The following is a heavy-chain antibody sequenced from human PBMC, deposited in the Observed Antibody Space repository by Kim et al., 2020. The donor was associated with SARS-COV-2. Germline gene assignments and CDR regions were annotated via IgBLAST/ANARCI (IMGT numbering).Heavy chain of an antibody. V-gene: IGHV5-10-1*01. CDR2: IDPSDSYT. J-gene: IGHJ5*02. Sequence: GESLKISCKGSGYSFTSYWISWVRQMPGKGLEWMGRIDPSDSYTNYSPSFQGHVTISADKSISTAYLQWSSLKASDTAMYYCARSSHQTSDTHLYSSGWYHWFDPWGQGTLVTVSS. D-gene: IGHD6-19*01. CDR1: GYSFTSYW. CDR3: ARSSHQTSDTHLYSSGWYHWFDP.